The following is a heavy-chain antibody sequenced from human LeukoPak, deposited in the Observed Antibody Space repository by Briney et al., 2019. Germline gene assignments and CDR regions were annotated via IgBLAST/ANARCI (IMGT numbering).Heavy chain of an antibody. CDR2: IYPGDSDT. D-gene: IGHD6-19*01. CDR3: ARQVSRSSGWYGY. V-gene: IGHV5-51*01. CDR1: GYSFTSYW. Sequence: GEALKISYKGSGYSFTSYWIGWVRQMPGKGVEGMGIIYPGDSDTRYSPSFQGQVTISADKSISTAYLQWSSLKASDTAMYYCARQVSRSSGWYGYWGQGTLVTVSS. J-gene: IGHJ4*02.